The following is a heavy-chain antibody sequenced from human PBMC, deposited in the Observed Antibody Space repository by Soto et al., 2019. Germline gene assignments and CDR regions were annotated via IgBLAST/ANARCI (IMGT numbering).Heavy chain of an antibody. CDR3: ARGGSGYTWFNEF. CDR1: GGLFSSYP. Sequence: QEQLVQSGAEVKKPGSSVKVCCKASGGLFSSYPISWVRQVPGQGLEWMGGIIPVFQTAYYTQRFQGRVTITADESTNTAYTELSSLRSEDTAIYYCARGGSGYTWFNEFWGQGTLVTVSS. D-gene: IGHD3-22*01. V-gene: IGHV1-69*01. CDR2: IIPVFQTA. J-gene: IGHJ4*02.